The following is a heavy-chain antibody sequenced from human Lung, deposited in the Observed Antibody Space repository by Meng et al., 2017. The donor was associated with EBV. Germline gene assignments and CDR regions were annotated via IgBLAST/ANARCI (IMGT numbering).Heavy chain of an antibody. Sequence: QVQLVQSGAGVKKPGSSVKVSCKASGGTFSSYAISWVRQAPGQGLEWMGWISGYNGNTNYAQKLQGRVTMTTDTSTSTAYMELRSLRSDDTAVYYCAREADGATFDYWGQGTLVTVSS. CDR1: GGTFSSYA. V-gene: IGHV1-18*01. J-gene: IGHJ4*02. D-gene: IGHD1-26*01. CDR2: ISGYNGNT. CDR3: AREADGATFDY.